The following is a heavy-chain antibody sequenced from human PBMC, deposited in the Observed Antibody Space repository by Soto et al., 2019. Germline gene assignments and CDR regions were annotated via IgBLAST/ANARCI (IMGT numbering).Heavy chain of an antibody. CDR3: AHXWSGYYSGGGMDYYFDY. CDR2: IYWDDDK. J-gene: IGHJ4*02. CDR1: GFSLSTSGVG. V-gene: IGHV2-5*02. D-gene: IGHD3-3*01. Sequence: SGPPLVNPAQTLTLTCTFSGFSLSTSGVGVGWIRQPPGKALEWLALIYWDDDKRYSPSPKSRLTITKDTSKNQVVLTMTNMDPVDTATYYCAHXWSGYYSGGGMDYYFDYWGQGTLVTVSS.